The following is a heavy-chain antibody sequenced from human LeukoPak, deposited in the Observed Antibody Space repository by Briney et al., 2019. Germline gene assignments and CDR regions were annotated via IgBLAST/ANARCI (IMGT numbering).Heavy chain of an antibody. D-gene: IGHD3-10*01. V-gene: IGHV3-30*18. CDR3: AKEAVRENIWFGEILGGFDY. CDR2: ISYDGSNK. Sequence: GGSLRLSCAASGFTFSSYGMHWVRQAPGKGLEWVAVISYDGSNKYYADSVKGRFTISRDNSKNTLYLQMNSLRAEDTAVYYCAKEAVRENIWFGEILGGFDYWGQGTLVTVSS. J-gene: IGHJ4*02. CDR1: GFTFSSYG.